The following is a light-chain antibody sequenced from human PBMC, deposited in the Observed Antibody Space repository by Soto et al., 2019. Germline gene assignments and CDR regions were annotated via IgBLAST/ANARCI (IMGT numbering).Light chain of an antibody. V-gene: IGLV6-57*04. CDR3: QSYDSSIYVV. Sequence: NFMLTQPHSVSESPGKTVTISCTRSSGSIASNYVQWYQQRPGSAPTTVIYEDNQRPSGVPDRFSGSIDSSSNSASLTISGLKPEDEADYYCQSYDSSIYVVFGGGTKVTVL. CDR1: SGSIASNY. CDR2: EDN. J-gene: IGLJ2*01.